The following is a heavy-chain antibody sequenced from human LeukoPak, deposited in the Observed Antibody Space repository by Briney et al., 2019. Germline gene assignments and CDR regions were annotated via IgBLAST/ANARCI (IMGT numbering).Heavy chain of an antibody. CDR1: GDSFSSDA. V-gene: IGHV1-69*04. D-gene: IGHD6-25*01. Sequence: ASVKVSCKASGDSFSSDAISWVRQVPGQGYEWVGRIIPILGVTHYALKFRGRVTITADKSTSAADMELSSLTSDDTAVYYCATQSSGWHIYYFDHWGQGTLVTVSS. J-gene: IGHJ4*02. CDR3: ATQSSGWHIYYFDH. CDR2: IIPILGVT.